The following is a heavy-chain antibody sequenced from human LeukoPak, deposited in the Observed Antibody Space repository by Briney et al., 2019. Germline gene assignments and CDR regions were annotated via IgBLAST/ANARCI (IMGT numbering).Heavy chain of an antibody. D-gene: IGHD3-10*01. CDR2: ISGSGGST. Sequence: GGSLRLSCAASGFTFSSYATSWVRQAPGKGLEWVSAISGSGGSTYYADSVKGRFTISRDNSKNTLYLQMNSLRAEDTAVYYCAKGRFGELLFDYWGQGTLVTVSS. J-gene: IGHJ4*02. CDR3: AKGRFGELLFDY. CDR1: GFTFSSYA. V-gene: IGHV3-23*01.